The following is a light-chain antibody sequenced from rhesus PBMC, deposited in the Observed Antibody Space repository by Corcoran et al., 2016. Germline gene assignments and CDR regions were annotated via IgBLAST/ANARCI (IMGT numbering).Light chain of an antibody. CDR3: QHYYGTPYS. CDR1: QGITND. Sequence: DIQMTQSPSSLSASVGDRVTITCRASQGITNDLAWYQQKPGEAPRLLIYEASSLQSGIPSRFSGTGAGTDCTLTIRSLQSGDFATYYCQHYYGTPYSFGHGTKVEI. V-gene: IGKV1-33*02. J-gene: IGKJ2*01. CDR2: EAS.